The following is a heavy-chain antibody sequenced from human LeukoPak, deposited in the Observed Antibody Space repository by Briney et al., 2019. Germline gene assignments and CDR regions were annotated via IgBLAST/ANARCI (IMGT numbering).Heavy chain of an antibody. V-gene: IGHV4-31*03. Sequence: SETLSLTCTVSGGSISSGGYYWSWIRQHPGKGLEWIGYIYYSGSTYYNPSLKSRVTISVDTSKNQFSLKLSSVTAADTAVYYCARLPGSSSRLFDYWGQGTLVTVSS. CDR3: ARLPGSSSRLFDY. J-gene: IGHJ4*02. CDR1: GGSISSGGYY. CDR2: IYYSGST. D-gene: IGHD6-13*01.